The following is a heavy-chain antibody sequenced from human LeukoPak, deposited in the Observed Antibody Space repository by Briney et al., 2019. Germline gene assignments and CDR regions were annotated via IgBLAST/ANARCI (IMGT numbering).Heavy chain of an antibody. CDR3: ARDLGSSTSCYGY. V-gene: IGHV1-46*01. D-gene: IGHD2-2*01. Sequence: ASVKVSCKASGYTFTSYIMNRFRRPPGQGLGGMGIINPSGGSTSYAQKFQGRVTMTRDTSTSTVYMELSSLRSEDMAVYYCARDLGSSTSCYGYWGQGTLVTVSS. J-gene: IGHJ4*02. CDR1: GYTFTSYI. CDR2: INPSGGST.